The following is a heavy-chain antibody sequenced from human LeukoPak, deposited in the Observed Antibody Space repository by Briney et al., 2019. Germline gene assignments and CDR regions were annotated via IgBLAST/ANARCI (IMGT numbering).Heavy chain of an antibody. V-gene: IGHV3-23*01. CDR1: GFTVRTCT. Sequence: GGSLRLSCAASGFTVRTCTMIWIDQAPGKGLEWVSAIGGSGESTYYADSVKGRFTISRDFSRNTLYLQMNSLRAEDTAVYYCAKWQAPSCPPEDWGQGTLVTVSS. CDR3: AKWQAPSCPPED. J-gene: IGHJ4*02. CDR2: IGGSGEST.